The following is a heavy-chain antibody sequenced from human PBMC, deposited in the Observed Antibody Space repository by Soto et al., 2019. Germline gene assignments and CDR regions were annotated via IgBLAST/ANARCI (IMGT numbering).Heavy chain of an antibody. D-gene: IGHD3-3*01. CDR2: ISSSSSYI. CDR1: GFTFSSYS. V-gene: IGHV3-21*01. J-gene: IGHJ4*02. Sequence: PGGSLRLSCAASGFTFSSYSMNWVRQAPGKGLEWVSSISSSSSYIYYADSVKGRFTISRDNAKNSLYLQMNSLRAEDTAVYYCARAGVTIFGVVPFDYWGQGTLVTVSS. CDR3: ARAGVTIFGVVPFDY.